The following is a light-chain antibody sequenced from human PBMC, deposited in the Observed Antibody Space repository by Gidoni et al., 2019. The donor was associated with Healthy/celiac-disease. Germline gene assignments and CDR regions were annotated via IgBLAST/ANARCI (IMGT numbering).Light chain of an antibody. J-gene: IGKJ4*01. CDR1: QSVSSN. Sequence: EIVMTQSPATLSVSPGERATLSCRASQSVSSNLAWYQQKPGQAPRLLIYGAATRATGIPASFSGSGSGTEFTITISSLQSEDFAVYYCQQYNNWPPCTFGGXTKVEIK. V-gene: IGKV3-15*01. CDR2: GAA. CDR3: QQYNNWPPCT.